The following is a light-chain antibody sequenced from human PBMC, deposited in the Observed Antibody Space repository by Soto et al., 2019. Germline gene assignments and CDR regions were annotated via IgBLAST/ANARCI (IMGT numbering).Light chain of an antibody. J-gene: IGLJ1*01. CDR2: EVS. CDR1: SSDVGGYNY. Sequence: QAVVTQPASVSGSPGQSITISCTGTSSDVGGYNYVSWYQQYPGKAPKLMIYEVSHRPSGVSNRFSGSKSGNTASLTISGLQTEDEAEYYCSSYTSSFTYVFGTATKLTVL. CDR3: SSYTSSFTYV. V-gene: IGLV2-14*01.